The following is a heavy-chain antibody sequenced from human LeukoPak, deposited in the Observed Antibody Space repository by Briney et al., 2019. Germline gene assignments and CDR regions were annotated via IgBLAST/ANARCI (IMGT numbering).Heavy chain of an antibody. CDR1: GASISSHY. Sequence: SETLSLTCAVSGASISSHYWSWIRQPPGKGLGWIGYTSGSISDNPSLKSRVAVSVDPSQNQVSLSLTSVTAADTAVYYCARVLAIFGLDTTDFYMDVWGKGTTVTVSS. D-gene: IGHD3/OR15-3a*01. CDR2: TSGSI. V-gene: IGHV4-59*11. CDR3: ARVLAIFGLDTTDFYMDV. J-gene: IGHJ6*03.